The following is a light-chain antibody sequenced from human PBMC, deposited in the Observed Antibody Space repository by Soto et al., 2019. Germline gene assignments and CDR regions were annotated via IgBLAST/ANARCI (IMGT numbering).Light chain of an antibody. J-gene: IGKJ1*01. CDR2: DAS. CDR3: QQCAYSPRT. CDR1: QSVGNNY. Sequence: IVLTQSPDTLSLSPGERATLSCRASQSVGNNYLAWYQQKPGQAPRLLIYDASSRATGIPDRFSGSGSGTDFTLTISRLEPEDFALYYCQQCAYSPRTFGQGTKVEVK. V-gene: IGKV3-20*01.